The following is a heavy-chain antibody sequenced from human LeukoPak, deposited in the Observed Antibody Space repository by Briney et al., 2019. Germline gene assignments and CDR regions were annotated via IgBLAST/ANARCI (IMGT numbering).Heavy chain of an antibody. CDR2: ISYDGSNK. V-gene: IGHV3-30*04. CDR3: ARDESYSGSYSIDY. CDR1: GFTFSSYA. D-gene: IGHD1-26*01. J-gene: IGHJ4*02. Sequence: GGSLRLSCAASGFTFSSYAMHWVRQAPGKGLEWVAVISYDGSNKYYADSVKGRSTIPRDNSKNTLYLQMNSLRAEDTAVYYCARDESYSGSYSIDYWGQGTLVTVSS.